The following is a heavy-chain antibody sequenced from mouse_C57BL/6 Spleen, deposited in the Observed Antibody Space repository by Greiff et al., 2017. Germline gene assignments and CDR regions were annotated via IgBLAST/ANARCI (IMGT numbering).Heavy chain of an antibody. CDR3: TRSGLTGTKEYYFDY. Sequence: VQLQESGAELVRPGASVTLSCKASGYTFTDYEMHWVKQTPVHGLEWIGSIDPETGGTAYNQKFKGKAILTADKSSSTAYMELRSLTSEDSAVYYCTRSGLTGTKEYYFDYWGQGTTLTVSS. V-gene: IGHV1-15*01. CDR1: GYTFTDYE. D-gene: IGHD4-1*01. CDR2: IDPETGGT. J-gene: IGHJ2*01.